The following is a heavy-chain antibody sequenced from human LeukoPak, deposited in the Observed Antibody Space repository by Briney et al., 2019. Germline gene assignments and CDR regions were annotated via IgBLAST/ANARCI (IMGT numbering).Heavy chain of an antibody. J-gene: IGHJ6*03. D-gene: IGHD5-24*01. CDR2: IYTSGST. V-gene: IGHV4-61*02. Sequence: PSQTLSLTCTVSGGSISSGSYYWSWIRQPAGKGLEWIGRIYTSGSTNYNPSLKSRVTISVDTSKHQFSLKLSSVTAADTAVYYCAREDGYNHYYYYMDVWGKGTTVTVSS. CDR1: GGSISSGSYY. CDR3: AREDGYNHYYYYMDV.